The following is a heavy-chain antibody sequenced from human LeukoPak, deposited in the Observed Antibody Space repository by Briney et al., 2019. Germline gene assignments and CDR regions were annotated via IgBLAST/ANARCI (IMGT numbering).Heavy chain of an antibody. J-gene: IGHJ4*02. CDR1: GYTFTSYG. D-gene: IGHD2-8*01. V-gene: IGHV1-2*04. Sequence: ASVKVSCKASGYTFTSYGISWVRQAPGQGLEWMGWINPNSGGTNYAQKFQGWVTMTRDTSISTAYMELSRLRSDDTAVYYCARVNGKEREPNGVSTAFDYWGQGTLVTVSS. CDR3: ARVNGKEREPNGVSTAFDY. CDR2: INPNSGGT.